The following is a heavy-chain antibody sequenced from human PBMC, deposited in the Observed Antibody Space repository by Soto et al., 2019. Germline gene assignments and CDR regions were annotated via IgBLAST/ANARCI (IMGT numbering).Heavy chain of an antibody. V-gene: IGHV2-5*02. CDR1: GFSLSTSGVA. Sequence: QITLKESGPTLVKPTQTLTLTCTLSGFSLSTSGVALGWFRQPPGKALEWLALIYWDEDKRYSPSLKSRLTITKYNYTNEVVLTMTNMDPVDTGTYYCAHKGGRGAGMDVWGQGATVTVSS. CDR3: AHKGGRGAGMDV. D-gene: IGHD2-15*01. J-gene: IGHJ6*02. CDR2: IYWDEDK.